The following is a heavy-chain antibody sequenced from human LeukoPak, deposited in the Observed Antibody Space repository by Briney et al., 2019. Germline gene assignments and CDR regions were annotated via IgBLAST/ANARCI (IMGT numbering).Heavy chain of an antibody. CDR2: ISGSGGST. J-gene: IGHJ4*02. CDR1: GFTFSSYA. V-gene: IGHV3-23*01. D-gene: IGHD3-10*01. Sequence: GGSLRLSCAASGFTFSSYAMSWVRQAPGKGLEWVSAISGSGGSTYYADSVKGRFTISRDNSKNTLYLQMNSLRAEDTAVYYCAREGYYGSGSPPSLYFDYWGQGTLVTVSS. CDR3: AREGYYGSGSPPSLYFDY.